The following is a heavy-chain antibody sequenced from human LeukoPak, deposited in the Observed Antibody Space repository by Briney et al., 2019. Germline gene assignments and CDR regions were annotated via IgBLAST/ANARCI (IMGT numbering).Heavy chain of an antibody. CDR2: ISYDGSNK. Sequence: GGSLRLSCAASGFTFSSYAMHWVRQAPGKGLEWVAVISYDGSNKYYADSVKGRFTISRDKSKNTLYLQMNSLRAEDTAVYYCARVGSWYGYWGQGTLVTVSS. D-gene: IGHD6-13*01. CDR3: ARVGSWYGY. V-gene: IGHV3-30-3*01. CDR1: GFTFSSYA. J-gene: IGHJ4*02.